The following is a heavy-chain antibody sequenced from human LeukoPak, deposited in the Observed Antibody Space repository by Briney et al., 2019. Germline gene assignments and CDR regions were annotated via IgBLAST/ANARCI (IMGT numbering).Heavy chain of an antibody. Sequence: ASVKVSCEAFGYTFTGYYMHWVRQAPGQGLEWMGRINPNSGGTNYAQKFQGRVTMTRDTSISTAYMELSRLRSDDTAVYYCARGGRFAPYGMDVWGQGTTVTVSS. J-gene: IGHJ6*02. CDR3: ARGGRFAPYGMDV. CDR1: GYTFTGYY. D-gene: IGHD3-3*01. CDR2: INPNSGGT. V-gene: IGHV1-2*06.